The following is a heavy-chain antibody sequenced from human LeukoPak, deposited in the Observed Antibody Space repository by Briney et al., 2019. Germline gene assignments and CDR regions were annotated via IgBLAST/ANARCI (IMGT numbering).Heavy chain of an antibody. D-gene: IGHD2-21*02. CDR3: ARDIVVVTAILDY. V-gene: IGHV3-7*01. CDR1: GFTFSSYG. J-gene: IGHJ4*02. Sequence: GGSLRLSCAASGFTFSSYGMHWVRQAPGKGLEWVANIKQDGSEKYYVDSVKGRFTISRDNAKNSLYLQMNSLRAEDTAVYYCARDIVVVTAILDYWGQGTVVTVSS. CDR2: IKQDGSEK.